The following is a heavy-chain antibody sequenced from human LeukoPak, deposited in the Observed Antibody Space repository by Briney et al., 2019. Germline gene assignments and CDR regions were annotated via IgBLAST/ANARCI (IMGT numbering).Heavy chain of an antibody. Sequence: ASVKVSCKASGGTFSSYAISWVRQAPGQGLEWMGGIIPIFGTANYAQKFQGRVTITADESTSTAYMELSSLRSEDTAVYYCARDLWSSSSSNYYYGMDVWGQGTTVTVSS. CDR1: GGTFSSYA. CDR3: ARDLWSSSSSNYYYGMDV. J-gene: IGHJ6*02. D-gene: IGHD6-13*01. V-gene: IGHV1-69*13. CDR2: IIPIFGTA.